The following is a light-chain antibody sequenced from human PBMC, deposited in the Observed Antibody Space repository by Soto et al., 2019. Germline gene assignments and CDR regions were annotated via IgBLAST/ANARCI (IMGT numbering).Light chain of an antibody. J-gene: IGLJ2*01. V-gene: IGLV3-9*01. CDR3: QVWVWDTSTVL. Sequence: SYELTQPLSVSVALGQTARITCGGNNIGTKNVHWYQQKPGQAPVLVIYRDSNRPSGIPERFSGSNSGNTATLTISRAQAGDEADYYCQVWVWDTSTVLFGGGTKLTVL. CDR2: RDS. CDR1: NIGTKN.